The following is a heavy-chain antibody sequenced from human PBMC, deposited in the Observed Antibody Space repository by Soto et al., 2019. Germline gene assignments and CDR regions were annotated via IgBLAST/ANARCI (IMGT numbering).Heavy chain of an antibody. CDR2: IKTKGEGGPT. Sequence: EVQLVESGGGFIQPGGSLRLSCAASGLHISNAWMNWVRQAPGKGLEWVGRIKTKGEGGPTDYAAAVKGRFTVSRDDSKTTLHLQRKRRKTEDTAVYYCPTGSVEGVWGQGTTGTFS. CDR1: GLHISNAW. CDR3: PTGSVEGV. V-gene: IGHV3-15*07. J-gene: IGHJ6*02. D-gene: IGHD2-15*01.